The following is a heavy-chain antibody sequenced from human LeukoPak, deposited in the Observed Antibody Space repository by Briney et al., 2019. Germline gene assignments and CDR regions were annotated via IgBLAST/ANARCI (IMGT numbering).Heavy chain of an antibody. CDR3: ARHAGRLRYFDWSTWAPFDY. CDR2: IYYSGST. CDR1: GGSISSYY. Sequence: PSETLSLTCTVSGGSISSYYWSWIRQPPGKGLEWIGYIYYSGSTNYNPSLKSRVTISVDTSKNQFSLKLSSVTAADTAAYYCARHAGRLRYFDWSTWAPFDYWGQGTLVTVSS. D-gene: IGHD3-9*01. J-gene: IGHJ4*02. V-gene: IGHV4-59*08.